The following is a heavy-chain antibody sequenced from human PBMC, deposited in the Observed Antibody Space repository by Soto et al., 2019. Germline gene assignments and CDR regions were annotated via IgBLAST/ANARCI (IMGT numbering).Heavy chain of an antibody. Sequence: EVQLVESGGGLVQPGGSLRLSCAASGFTFSSYDMHWVRQATGKGLEWVSAIGTAGDTYYPGSVKVRFTISRENAKNSLYLQMNGLRAGDPAVYYCARVQRWLQWDAFDIWGQVTMVTVSS. V-gene: IGHV3-13*01. CDR1: GFTFSSYD. CDR3: ARVQRWLQWDAFDI. CDR2: IGTAGDT. D-gene: IGHD5-12*01. J-gene: IGHJ3*02.